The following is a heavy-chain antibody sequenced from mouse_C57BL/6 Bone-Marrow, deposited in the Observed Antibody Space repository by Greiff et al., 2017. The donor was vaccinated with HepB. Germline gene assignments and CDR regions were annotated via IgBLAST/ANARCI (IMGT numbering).Heavy chain of an antibody. Sequence: VQLQESGPGLVQPSQSLSITCTVSGFSLTSYGVHWARQSPGKGLEWLGVIWRGGSTDYNAAFMSRLSITKDNSKSQVFFKMNSLQADDTAIYYCAKKGAYDGYYFDYWGQGTTLTVSS. CDR1: GFSLTSYG. CDR2: IWRGGST. J-gene: IGHJ2*01. CDR3: AKKGAYDGYYFDY. V-gene: IGHV2-5*01. D-gene: IGHD2-3*01.